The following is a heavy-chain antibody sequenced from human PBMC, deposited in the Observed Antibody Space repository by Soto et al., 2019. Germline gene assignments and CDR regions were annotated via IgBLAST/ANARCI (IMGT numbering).Heavy chain of an antibody. CDR2: ISGSGGST. CDR3: AKSPLSDYIWGSPQY. J-gene: IGHJ4*01. V-gene: IGHV3-23*01. CDR1: GFTFSSYA. Sequence: EVQLLESGGGLVQPGGSLRLSCAASGFTFSSYAMSWVRQAPGKGLEWVSGISGSGGSTYYADPVKGRFTIPRDNSKNTLYLQMNSLRAEDPAVYYCAKSPLSDYIWGSPQYWGPGTLVPVSS. D-gene: IGHD3-16*01.